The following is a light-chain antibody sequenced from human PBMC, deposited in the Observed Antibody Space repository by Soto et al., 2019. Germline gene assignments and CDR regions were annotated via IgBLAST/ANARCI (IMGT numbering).Light chain of an antibody. Sequence: EIVLTQSPGTLSLSPGERATLSCRASQSVSSYLAWYQQKPGQAPRLLIYYASTRATGIPARFSGSGSGTEFTLTINSLQSEDFAVYYCQEYDNWPPEGTFGQGTKVDIK. CDR2: YAS. CDR1: QSVSSY. CDR3: QEYDNWPPEGT. J-gene: IGKJ1*01. V-gene: IGKV3D-15*01.